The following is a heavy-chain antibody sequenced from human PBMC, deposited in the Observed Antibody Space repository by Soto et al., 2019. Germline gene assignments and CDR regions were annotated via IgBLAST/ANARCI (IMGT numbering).Heavy chain of an antibody. V-gene: IGHV3-15*07. CDR1: GFTFSNAW. CDR3: TTDSYSPIIVVRFDY. Sequence: GGSLRLSCAASGFTFSNAWINWVRQAPGKGLEWVGRIKSKTDGGTADFAAPVKGRFAISRDDSKNTVYLQMNSLKTEDTAVYYCTTDSYSPIIVVRFDYWGHGTLVTVSS. CDR2: IKSKTDGGTA. D-gene: IGHD3-22*01. J-gene: IGHJ4*01.